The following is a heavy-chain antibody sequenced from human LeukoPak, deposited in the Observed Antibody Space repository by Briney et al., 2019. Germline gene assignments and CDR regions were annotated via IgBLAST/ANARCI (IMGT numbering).Heavy chain of an antibody. CDR1: GGSISSSSYY. CDR2: IYYSGST. V-gene: IGHV4-39*01. CDR3: ARQGYYDFWSGYTFRWFDP. J-gene: IGHJ5*02. Sequence: PSETLSLTCTVSGGSISSSSYYWGWIRQPPGKGLEWIGSIYYSGSTYYNPSLKSRVTISVDTSKNQFSLKLSSVTAADTAVYYCARQGYYDFWSGYTFRWFDPWGQGTLVTVSS. D-gene: IGHD3-3*01.